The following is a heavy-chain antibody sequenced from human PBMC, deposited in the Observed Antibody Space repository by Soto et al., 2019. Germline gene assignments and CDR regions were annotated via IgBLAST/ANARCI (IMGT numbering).Heavy chain of an antibody. Sequence: AASVKVSCKASGYTFTSYGISWVRQAPGQGLEWMGWISAYNGNTNYAQKLQGRVTMTTDTSTSTAYMELRSLRSDDTAVYYCARMTTVVTPGGFDYWGQGTLVTVSS. CDR3: ARMTTVVTPGGFDY. CDR2: ISAYNGNT. CDR1: GYTFTSYG. V-gene: IGHV1-18*01. J-gene: IGHJ4*02. D-gene: IGHD4-17*01.